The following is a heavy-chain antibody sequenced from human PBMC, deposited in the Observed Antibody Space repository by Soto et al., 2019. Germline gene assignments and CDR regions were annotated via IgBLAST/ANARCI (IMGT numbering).Heavy chain of an antibody. D-gene: IGHD1-26*01. CDR1: GGSIISYC. CDR3: ARRNSWWFDP. V-gene: IGHV4-59*08. J-gene: IGHJ5*02. Sequence: SETLSLTCTVSGGSIISYCWSWIRQPPGKGLEWIGYIYYSGSTNYNPSLKSRVTISVDTSKNQFSLKLSSVTAADTAVYYCARRNSWWFDPWGQGTLLTVSS. CDR2: IYYSGST.